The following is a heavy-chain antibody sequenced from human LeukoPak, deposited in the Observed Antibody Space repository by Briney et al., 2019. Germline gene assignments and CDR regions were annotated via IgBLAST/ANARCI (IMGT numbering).Heavy chain of an antibody. CDR3: AKDGALGYSSSWFSAEYFQH. V-gene: IGHV3-23*01. D-gene: IGHD6-13*01. CDR2: ISGSGGST. Sequence: GGSLRLSCAGSGFSFSSYAMSWVRQAPGKGLEWVSAISGSGGSTYYADSVKGRFTISRDNSKNTLYLQMNSLRAEDTAVYYCAKDGALGYSSSWFSAEYFQHWGQGTLVTVSS. J-gene: IGHJ1*01. CDR1: GFSFSSYA.